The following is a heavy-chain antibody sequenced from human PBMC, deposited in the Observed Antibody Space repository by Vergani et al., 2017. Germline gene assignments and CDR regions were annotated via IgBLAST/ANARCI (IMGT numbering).Heavy chain of an antibody. V-gene: IGHV3-33*05. D-gene: IGHD5/OR15-5a*01. CDR2: VSSDGNNK. J-gene: IGHJ6*01. CDR1: GFTFTDYG. CDR3: GRDLRSGYMDV. Sequence: QVQVVESGGRVVQPGRSLRLSCAASGFTFTDYGIHWVRQAPGKGLEWVVVVSSDGNNKYFIDSVEGRFTISRDNSKNAVYLQMNNLRAEDTAVYYCGRDLRSGYMDVWGKGTTIIVSS.